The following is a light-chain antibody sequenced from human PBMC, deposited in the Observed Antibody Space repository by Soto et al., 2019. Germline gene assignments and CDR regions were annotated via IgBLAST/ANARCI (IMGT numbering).Light chain of an antibody. CDR1: QSVSSN. CDR3: QQSYSSPRT. J-gene: IGKJ1*01. Sequence: EIVMTQSPVTLSVSPGERTTLSCRASQSVSSNLAWYQQRPGQAPRLLIYDASTRATGIPARFSGSGSGTEFTLTISSLQSEDFASYYCQQSYSSPRTFGQGTKVDIK. V-gene: IGKV3-15*01. CDR2: DAS.